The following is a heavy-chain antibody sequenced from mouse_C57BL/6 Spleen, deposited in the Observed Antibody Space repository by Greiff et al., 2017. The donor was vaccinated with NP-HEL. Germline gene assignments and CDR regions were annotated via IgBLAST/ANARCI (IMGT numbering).Heavy chain of an antibody. J-gene: IGHJ3*01. D-gene: IGHD1-1*01. CDR1: GYSITSGYY. CDR2: ISYDGSN. Sequence: EVKLEESGAGLVKPSQSLSLTCSVTGYSITSGYYWNWIRQFPGNKLEWMGYISYDGSNNYNPSLKNRISITRDTSKNQFFLKLNSVTTEDTATYYCARDEDYYGSRRGAWFAYWGQGTLVTVSA. V-gene: IGHV3-6*01. CDR3: ARDEDYYGSRRGAWFAY.